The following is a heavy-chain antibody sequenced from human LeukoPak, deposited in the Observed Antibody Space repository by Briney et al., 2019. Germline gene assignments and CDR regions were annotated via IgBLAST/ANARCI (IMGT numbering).Heavy chain of an antibody. J-gene: IGHJ3*02. V-gene: IGHV1-2*02. D-gene: IGHD3-10*01. CDR1: GYTFTGYS. CDR2: INPNGGGT. Sequence: GASVKVSCKASGYTFTGYSMHWVRQAPGQGLEWMGWINPNGGGTQYAQKFQGRVTMTRDTSISTAYMDLSRLRSDDTAVYYCAREGLMVRGVIEGAFDIWGQGTMVTVSS. CDR3: AREGLMVRGVIEGAFDI.